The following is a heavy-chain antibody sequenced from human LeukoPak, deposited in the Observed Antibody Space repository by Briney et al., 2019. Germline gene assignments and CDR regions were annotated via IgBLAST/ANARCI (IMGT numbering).Heavy chain of an antibody. Sequence: GGSLRLSCTASGFIFSGSWMAWIRQAPGKGLEWVAIIKEDGSEKYYVDSMKGRFTISRDNAKNSLFLQMNSLRAEDTAIYYCTTDTWCSAGHWGQGTLVTVSS. CDR2: IKEDGSEK. CDR3: TTDTWCSAGH. D-gene: IGHD2-8*02. V-gene: IGHV3-7*03. J-gene: IGHJ4*02. CDR1: GFIFSGSW.